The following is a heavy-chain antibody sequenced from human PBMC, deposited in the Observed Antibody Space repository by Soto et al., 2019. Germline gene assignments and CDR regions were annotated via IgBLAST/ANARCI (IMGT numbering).Heavy chain of an antibody. Sequence: QVQLVESGGGVVQPGRSLRLSCAASGFIFSDYYMHWVRQAPGKGLEWVAVISHDGSKKYYADSVEGRFAISRDNSKNTLYLQMNSLRPDDTAVNYCARSSYDDVLTGWSMDVWGQGTMVTVSS. J-gene: IGHJ6*02. D-gene: IGHD3-9*01. CDR2: ISHDGSKK. CDR1: GFIFSDYY. CDR3: ARSSYDDVLTGWSMDV. V-gene: IGHV3-30*09.